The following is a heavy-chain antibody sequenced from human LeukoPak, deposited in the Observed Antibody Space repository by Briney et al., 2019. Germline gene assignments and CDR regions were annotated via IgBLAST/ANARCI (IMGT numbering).Heavy chain of an antibody. V-gene: IGHV4-34*01. Sequence: SETLSLTCAVYGGSFSGYYWSWIRQPPGKGLEWIGEINHSGSTNYNPSPKSRVTISVDTSKNQFSLKLSSVTAEDTAVYYCARVPGYDFWSGYPPYYDAFDIWGQGTMVSVSS. J-gene: IGHJ3*02. CDR2: INHSGST. CDR3: ARVPGYDFWSGYPPYYDAFDI. CDR1: GGSFSGYY. D-gene: IGHD3-3*01.